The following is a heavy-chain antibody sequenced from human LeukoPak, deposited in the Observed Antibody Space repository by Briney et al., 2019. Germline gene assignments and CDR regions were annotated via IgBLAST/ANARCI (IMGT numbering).Heavy chain of an antibody. Sequence: HPGRSLRLSCAGSRFTFSSHAMHWVRRTPGEGLEWLAFISKDGSNEYYADSVKGRFTISRDNSKNTLYLQMNSLRAEDTAVYYCARDGDYGGYVGYFDYWGQGTLVTVSS. V-gene: IGHV3-30-3*01. J-gene: IGHJ4*02. CDR1: RFTFSSHA. D-gene: IGHD4-17*01. CDR3: ARDGDYGGYVGYFDY. CDR2: ISKDGSNE.